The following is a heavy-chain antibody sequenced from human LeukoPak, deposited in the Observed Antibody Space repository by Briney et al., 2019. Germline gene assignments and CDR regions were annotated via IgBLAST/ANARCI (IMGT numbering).Heavy chain of an antibody. CDR2: TYYRSKWYN. CDR3: ARSQLLYNYCGMDV. Sequence: SQTLSLTCAISGDSVSSNSAAWNWIRQSLSRGLEWLGRTYYRSKWYNDYAVSVKSRITINPDTSKNQFSLQLNSVTPEDTAVYYCARSQLLYNYCGMDVWGQGTTVTVSS. D-gene: IGHD2-2*01. J-gene: IGHJ6*02. CDR1: GDSVSSNSAA. V-gene: IGHV6-1*01.